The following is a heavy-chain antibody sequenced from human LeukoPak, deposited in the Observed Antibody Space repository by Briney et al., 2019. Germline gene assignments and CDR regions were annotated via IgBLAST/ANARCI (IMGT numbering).Heavy chain of an antibody. Sequence: RGPLRLSCAASGFTFSTDWMRWARQVPGEGLGWVSRIKSDGSITTYADSVEGRFTISRDNAKNTVYLQMNSLRAEDTAMYYCRIWFGNSAGFDMWGQGTMVTVSS. CDR3: RIWFGNSAGFDM. CDR1: GFTFSTDW. D-gene: IGHD3-10*01. CDR2: IKSDGSIT. V-gene: IGHV3-74*01. J-gene: IGHJ3*02.